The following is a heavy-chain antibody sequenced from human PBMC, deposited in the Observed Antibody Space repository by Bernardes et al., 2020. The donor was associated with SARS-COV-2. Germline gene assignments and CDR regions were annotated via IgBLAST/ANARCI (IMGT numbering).Heavy chain of an antibody. CDR2: IKGDGSQG. V-gene: IGHV3-7*03. CDR3: AKDYCGGDCDFFDY. Sequence: GGSLRLSCAASGFTFSSYWMSWVRQAPGKGLEWVANIKGDGSQGSSVDSVRGRFAISRDNAKNLLYLQMNSLRAGDTAVYYCAKDYCGGDCDFFDYWGQGTLVTVSS. D-gene: IGHD2-21*02. J-gene: IGHJ4*02. CDR1: GFTFSSYW.